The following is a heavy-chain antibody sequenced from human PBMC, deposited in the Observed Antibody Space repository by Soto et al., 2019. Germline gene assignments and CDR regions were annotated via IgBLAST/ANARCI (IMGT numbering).Heavy chain of an antibody. V-gene: IGHV3-48*03. D-gene: IGHD3-16*01. CDR3: AREGGEPQGGYYGMDV. CDR2: ISSSGSTI. CDR1: GFTFSSYE. J-gene: IGHJ6*02. Sequence: PGGSLRLSCAASGFTFSSYEMNWVRQAQGKGLEWVSYISSSGSTIYYADSVKGRFTISRDNAKNSLYLQMNSLRAEDTAVYYCAREGGEPQGGYYGMDVWGQGTTVTVSS.